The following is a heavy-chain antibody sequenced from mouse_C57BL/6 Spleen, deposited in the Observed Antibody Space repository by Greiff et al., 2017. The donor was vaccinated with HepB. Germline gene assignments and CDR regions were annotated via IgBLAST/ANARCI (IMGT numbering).Heavy chain of an antibody. V-gene: IGHV1-53*01. CDR3: ASYDGYYVWFAY. CDR2: INPSNGGT. CDR1: GYTFTSYW. J-gene: IGHJ3*01. Sequence: QVHVKQPGTELVKPGASVKLSCKASGYTFTSYWMHWVKQRPGQGLEWIGNINPSNGGTNYNEKFKSKATLTVDKSSSTAYMQLSSLTSEDSAVYYCASYDGYYVWFAYWGQGTLVTVSA. D-gene: IGHD2-3*01.